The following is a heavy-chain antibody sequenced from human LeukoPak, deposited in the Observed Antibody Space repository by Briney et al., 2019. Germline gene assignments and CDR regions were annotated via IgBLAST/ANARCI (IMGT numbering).Heavy chain of an antibody. J-gene: IGHJ4*02. CDR3: AKDGLGPPPWELGGTYYFDY. D-gene: IGHD1-26*01. Sequence: GWSLRLSCAASGFTFSDYYMSWIRQAPGKGLEWVSYISSSGSTIYYADSVKGRFTISRDNSKNTLYLQMNSLRAEYTAVYYCAKDGLGPPPWELGGTYYFDYWGQGTLVTVSS. CDR2: ISSSGSTI. CDR1: GFTFSDYY. V-gene: IGHV3-11*01.